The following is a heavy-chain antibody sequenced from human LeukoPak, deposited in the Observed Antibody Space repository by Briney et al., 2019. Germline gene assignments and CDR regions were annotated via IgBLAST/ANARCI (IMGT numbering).Heavy chain of an antibody. V-gene: IGHV1-2*02. J-gene: IGHJ4*02. CDR1: GYTFPGHY. CDR3: ARDSSGWYYFDS. CDR2: INPNSGGT. D-gene: IGHD6-19*01. Sequence: ASVKVSCKASGYTFPGHYIHGVGQARAQGRVWMGWINPNSGGTKYAQNFQSRVTMTRDTSIITAYMELSRLRADDTAVYYCARDSSGWYYFDSWGQGTLVTVSS.